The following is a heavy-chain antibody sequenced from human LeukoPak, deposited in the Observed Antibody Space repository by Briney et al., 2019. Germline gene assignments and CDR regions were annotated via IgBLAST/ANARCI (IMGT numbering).Heavy chain of an antibody. CDR2: ISGGGGIT. CDR1: GFTFSTYA. V-gene: IGHV3-23*01. J-gene: IGHJ6*03. CDR3: AKYGVDCSSTSCYPLYYMDV. D-gene: IGHD2-2*01. Sequence: GGSLRLSCAASGFTFSTYAMNWVRQAPGKGLEWVSSISGGGGITNYADSVKGRFTISRDNSKYTLFLQMNSLRAEDTAVYYCAKYGVDCSSTSCYPLYYMDVWGKGTTVTVSS.